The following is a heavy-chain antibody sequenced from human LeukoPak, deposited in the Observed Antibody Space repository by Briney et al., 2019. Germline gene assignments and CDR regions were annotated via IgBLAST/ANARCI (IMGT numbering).Heavy chain of an antibody. CDR1: GYSISSGYY. D-gene: IGHD5-12*01. CDR2: IYHIGTT. Sequence: SETLSLTCDVSGYSISSGYYWAWIRQPPGKGLEWIASIYHIGTTYNNPSLKSRVTISVDMSKNRFSLKLNSVTAADTAVYFCARQGASGGYDWGWFDSWGQGTPVTVSS. V-gene: IGHV4-38-2*01. CDR3: ARQGASGGYDWGWFDS. J-gene: IGHJ5*01.